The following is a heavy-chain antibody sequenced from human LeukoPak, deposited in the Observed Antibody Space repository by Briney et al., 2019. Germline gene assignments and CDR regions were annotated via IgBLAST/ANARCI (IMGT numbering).Heavy chain of an antibody. CDR3: ARRKVRGVIWLYYYYMDV. D-gene: IGHD3-10*01. V-gene: IGHV4-39*07. J-gene: IGHJ6*03. Sequence: SETLSLTCTVSGGSISSSSYYWGWIRQPPGKGLEWIGSIYYSGSTYYNPSLKSRVTISVDTSKNQFSLKLSSVTAADTAVYYCARRKVRGVIWLYYYYMDVWGKGTTVTISS. CDR2: IYYSGST. CDR1: GGSISSSSYY.